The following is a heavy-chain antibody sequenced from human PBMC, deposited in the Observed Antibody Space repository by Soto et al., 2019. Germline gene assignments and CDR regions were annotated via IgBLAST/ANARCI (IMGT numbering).Heavy chain of an antibody. Sequence: QVQLVQSGAEVKKPGASVKVSCKASGYTFTSYAMHWVRQAPGQRLEWMGWINAGNGNTKYSQKFQGRVTITRDTSASTAYMELSSLRSEDTAVYYCARDYLTYYDSCGYHIGRYNWIDPWGQGTLVTVSS. D-gene: IGHD3-22*01. CDR1: GYTFTSYA. CDR2: INAGNGNT. CDR3: ARDYLTYYDSCGYHIGRYNWIDP. J-gene: IGHJ5*02. V-gene: IGHV1-3*01.